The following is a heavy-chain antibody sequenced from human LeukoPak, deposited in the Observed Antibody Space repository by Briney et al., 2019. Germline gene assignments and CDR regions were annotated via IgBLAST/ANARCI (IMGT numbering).Heavy chain of an antibody. CDR3: ARNYGSGTAVDY. J-gene: IGHJ4*02. CDR1: GGSISSGGYY. D-gene: IGHD3-10*01. Sequence: PSETLSLTCTVSGGSISSGGYYWSWIRQHPGKGLEWIGYSYYSGSTYYNPSLKSRVTISVDTSKNQFSLKLSSVTAADTAVYYCARNYGSGTAVDYWGQGTLVTVSS. V-gene: IGHV4-31*03. CDR2: SYYSGST.